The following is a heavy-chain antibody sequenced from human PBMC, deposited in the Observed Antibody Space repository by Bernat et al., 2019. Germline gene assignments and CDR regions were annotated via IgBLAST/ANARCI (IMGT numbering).Heavy chain of an antibody. J-gene: IGHJ5*02. CDR1: GGSISSSSYY. V-gene: IGHV4-39*01. D-gene: IGHD3-10*01. CDR2: IYYSGST. Sequence: QLQLQESGPGLVKPSETLSLTCTVSGGSISSSSYYWGWIRQPPGKGLEWIGSIYYSGSTYYNPSLKSRVTISVDTSKNQFSLKLSSVTAADTAVYYCARHSYYYGSGSINWFDPWGQGTLVTVSS. CDR3: ARHSYYYGSGSINWFDP.